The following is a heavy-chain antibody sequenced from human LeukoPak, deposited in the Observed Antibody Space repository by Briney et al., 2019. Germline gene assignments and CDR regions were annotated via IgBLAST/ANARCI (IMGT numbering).Heavy chain of an antibody. V-gene: IGHV4-59*08. CDR1: GGSISSYY. CDR2: IYYSGST. D-gene: IGHD6-19*01. Sequence: SETLSLTCTVSGGSISSYYWSWIRQPPGKGLERIGYIYYSGSTNYNPSLKSRVTISVDTSKNQFSLKLSSVTAADTAVYYCARHDGYSSGWYAYYFDYWGQGTLVTVSS. J-gene: IGHJ4*02. CDR3: ARHDGYSSGWYAYYFDY.